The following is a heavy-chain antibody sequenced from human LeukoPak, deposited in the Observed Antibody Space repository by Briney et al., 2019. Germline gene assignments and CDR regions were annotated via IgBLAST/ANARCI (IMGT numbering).Heavy chain of an antibody. V-gene: IGHV3-53*01. CDR1: GFTVSSNY. J-gene: IGHJ3*02. CDR2: IYSGGST. D-gene: IGHD6-13*01. Sequence: GGSLRLSCAASGFTVSSNYMSWVRQAPGKGLEWVSVIYSGGSTYYADSVKGRFTISRDNAKNSLYLQMNSLRAEDTAVYYCARDLGSSWAYDAFDIWGQGTMVTVSS. CDR3: ARDLGSSWAYDAFDI.